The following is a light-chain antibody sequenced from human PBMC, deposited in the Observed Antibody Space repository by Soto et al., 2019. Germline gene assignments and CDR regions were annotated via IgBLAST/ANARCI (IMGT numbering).Light chain of an antibody. CDR1: QTVGSY. J-gene: IGKJ1*01. CDR3: QQRSDWPPT. V-gene: IGKV3-11*01. Sequence: EIVLTQSPATLSLSPGERATLSCRASQTVGSYLAWFRQTPGQTPRLLIYDTSIRATGVPARSSGSGSGTDFTLTISSLEAEDFAIYYCQQRSDWPPTFDQGTKVDIK. CDR2: DTS.